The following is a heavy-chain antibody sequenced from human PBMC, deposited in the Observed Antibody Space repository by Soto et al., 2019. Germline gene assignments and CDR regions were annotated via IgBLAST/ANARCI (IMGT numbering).Heavy chain of an antibody. CDR1: GGTFSSYT. D-gene: IGHD2-2*01. Sequence: GASVKVSCKASGGTFSSYTISWVRQAPGQGLEWMGRIIPILGIANYAQKFQGRVTITADKSTSTAYMELSSLRSEDTAVYYCARDGIVVVPAANYYGMDVWGQGTTVTVSS. J-gene: IGHJ6*02. CDR3: ARDGIVVVPAANYYGMDV. CDR2: IIPILGIA. V-gene: IGHV1-69*04.